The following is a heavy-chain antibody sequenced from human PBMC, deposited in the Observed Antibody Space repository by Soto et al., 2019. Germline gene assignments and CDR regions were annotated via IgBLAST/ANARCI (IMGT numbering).Heavy chain of an antibody. J-gene: IGHJ5*01. V-gene: IGHV1-8*02. CDR3: ARGGRRDGYNCLES. D-gene: IGHD5-12*01. Sequence: QVQLVQSGAEVKKPGSSVKVSCKASGGTFSSYAISWVRQAPGQGLEWMGWMNPNSGNTGYAQKFQGRVTMTRNTSISTAYMELSSLRSEDTAVYYCARGGRRDGYNCLESWGQGTLVTVSS. CDR2: MNPNSGNT. CDR1: GGTFSSYA.